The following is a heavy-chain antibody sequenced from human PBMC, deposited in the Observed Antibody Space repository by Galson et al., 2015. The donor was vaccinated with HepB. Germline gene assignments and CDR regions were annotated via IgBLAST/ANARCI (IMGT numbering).Heavy chain of an antibody. CDR3: ARDGYCSSTSCYNYFDY. Sequence: SVKVSCKASGYTFTSYAMHWVRQAPGQRLEWMGWINAGNGNTKYSQKFQGRVTITRDTSASTAYMELSSLRSEDTAVYYCARDGYCSSTSCYNYFDYWGQGTLVTVSS. CDR2: INAGNGNT. D-gene: IGHD2-2*03. CDR1: GYTFTSYA. V-gene: IGHV1-3*01. J-gene: IGHJ4*02.